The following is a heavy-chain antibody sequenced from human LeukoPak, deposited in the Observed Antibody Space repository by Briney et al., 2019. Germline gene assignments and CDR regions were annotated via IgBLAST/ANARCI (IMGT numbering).Heavy chain of an antibody. CDR1: GGSISNSASF. CDR2: ILSGGST. J-gene: IGHJ4*02. V-gene: IGHV4-39*07. Sequence: PSETLSLTCTVSGGSISNSASFWGWTRQPPGKGLEWIGCILSGGSTHYSPSLKSRVTISVDTSKNQFSLRLYSVTAADTAIYYCAGHTEGTTKNSWGQGTLVTVSS. D-gene: IGHD5-12*01. CDR3: AGHTEGTTKNS.